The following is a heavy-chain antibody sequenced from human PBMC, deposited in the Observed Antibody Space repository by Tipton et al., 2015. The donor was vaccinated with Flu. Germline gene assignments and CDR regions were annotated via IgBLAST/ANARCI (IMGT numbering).Heavy chain of an antibody. D-gene: IGHD6-13*01. J-gene: IGHJ4*02. Sequence: QLVQSGAEVKEPGASVKVSCKASGYTFTSYGLSWVRHAPGQGLEWMGWISAYNGNTNYAQRLQGRVTMTTDTTTSTAYMELGGLRSDDTAVYYCARDRVSAAAGYTPDYWGQGTLVTVSS. CDR3: ARDRVSAAAGYTPDY. CDR1: GYTFTSYG. CDR2: ISAYNGNT. V-gene: IGHV1-18*01.